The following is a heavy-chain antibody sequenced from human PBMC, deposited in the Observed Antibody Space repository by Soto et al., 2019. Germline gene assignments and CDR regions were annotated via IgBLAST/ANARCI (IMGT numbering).Heavy chain of an antibody. CDR3: SHGLYSSSNYYFDY. J-gene: IGHJ4*02. D-gene: IGHD6-13*01. Sequence: QITLKESGPTLVKPTQTLTLTCTFSGFSVSTRGVCVGWIRQPPGKALEWLALTYWYDDKLYSPSLKSKLTNTEDTSKKQVVLTMTNVDPVDTATYYCSHGLYSSSNYYFDYWGQGTLVTVSS. CDR2: TYWYDDK. CDR1: GFSVSTRGVC. V-gene: IGHV2-5*01.